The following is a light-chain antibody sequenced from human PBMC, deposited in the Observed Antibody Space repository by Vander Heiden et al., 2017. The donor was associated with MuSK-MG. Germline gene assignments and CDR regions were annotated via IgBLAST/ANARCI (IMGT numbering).Light chain of an antibody. CDR2: QDS. Sequence: SYELTQSPSVSVSPGQPASITCSGNNVGDKYVCWYQQKPGQSPVLVIFQDSQRPAGIPERFSGSNSGNTATLTISGTQAIDEADYYCQAWDGGSSVIFGGGTKLTVL. V-gene: IGLV3-1*01. CDR1: NVGDKY. CDR3: QAWDGGSSVI. J-gene: IGLJ2*01.